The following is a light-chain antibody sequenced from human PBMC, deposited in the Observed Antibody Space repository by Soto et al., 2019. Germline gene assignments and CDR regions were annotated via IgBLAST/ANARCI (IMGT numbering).Light chain of an antibody. CDR1: TSNVGINS. CDR2: RSN. V-gene: IGLV1-47*01. CDR3: AAWDDSLSGQV. J-gene: IGLJ2*01. Sequence: QSVLTQPPSASGTPGQRVTISCSGSTSNVGINSVFWYQHLPGTAPKLFIYRSNQRASGVPDRFSGSKSGTSASLAISGLRSEDEADYYCAAWDDSLSGQVFGGGTKLTVL.